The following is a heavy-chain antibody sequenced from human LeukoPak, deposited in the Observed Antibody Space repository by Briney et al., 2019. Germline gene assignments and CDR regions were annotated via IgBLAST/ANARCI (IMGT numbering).Heavy chain of an antibody. Sequence: GGSLRLSCAASGFTFSTYGMHWVRQAPGKGLGWVSFIWYDGSNKYYADSVKGRFTISRDNPKNTLYLQMNSLRAEDTAVYYCAKGGGRFGDLLSSIDYWGQGTLVTVSS. V-gene: IGHV3-30*02. CDR3: AKGGGRFGDLLSSIDY. CDR2: IWYDGSNK. J-gene: IGHJ4*02. D-gene: IGHD3-10*01. CDR1: GFTFSTYG.